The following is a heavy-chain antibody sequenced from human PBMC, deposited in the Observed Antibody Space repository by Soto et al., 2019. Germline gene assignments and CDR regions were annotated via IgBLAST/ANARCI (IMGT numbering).Heavy chain of an antibody. V-gene: IGHV1-69*06. CDR2: IIPIFGTA. Sequence: SVKVSCKASGGTFSSYAISWVRQAPGQGLEWMGGIIPIFGTANYAQKFLGRVTITADKSTSTAYMELSSLRSEDTAVFYCARGGYCSGGSCYGYYYYGMDVWGQGTTVTV. CDR3: ARGGYCSGGSCYGYYYYGMDV. CDR1: GGTFSSYA. D-gene: IGHD2-15*01. J-gene: IGHJ6*02.